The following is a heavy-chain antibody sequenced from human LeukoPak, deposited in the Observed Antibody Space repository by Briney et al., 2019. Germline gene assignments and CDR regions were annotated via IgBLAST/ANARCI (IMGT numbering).Heavy chain of an antibody. Sequence: GGSLRLSCAASGFTFSSYAMSWVRQAPGKGLEWVSVISGSGSSTYYADSVKGRFTISRDNSKNTLYLQVNNLRAEDTAVYYCAKVMYTSSWSYSPFDYWGQGTLVTVSP. CDR3: AKVMYTSSWSYSPFDY. D-gene: IGHD6-13*01. CDR2: ISGSGSST. CDR1: GFTFSSYA. J-gene: IGHJ4*02. V-gene: IGHV3-23*01.